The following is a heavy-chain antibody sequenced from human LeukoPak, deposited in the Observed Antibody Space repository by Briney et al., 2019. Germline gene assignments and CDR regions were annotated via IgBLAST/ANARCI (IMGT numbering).Heavy chain of an antibody. CDR2: INYSGST. CDR1: AGAITSQY. Sequence: PSETLSLTCTVSAGAITSQYWSWIRQSPGRGLEFIGYINYSGSTSYNPSLKSRVAISVDTSKNQFSLKLSSVTAADTAMCFCARLSTDNVVLPGAMAYYFDCWGQGTLVTVSS. J-gene: IGHJ4*02. V-gene: IGHV4-59*08. D-gene: IGHD2-2*01. CDR3: ARLSTDNVVLPGAMAYYFDC.